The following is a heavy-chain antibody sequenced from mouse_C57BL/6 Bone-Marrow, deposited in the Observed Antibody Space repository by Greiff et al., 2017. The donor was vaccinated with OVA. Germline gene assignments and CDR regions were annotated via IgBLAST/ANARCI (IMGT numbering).Heavy chain of an antibody. Sequence: QVQLKQPGAELVKPGASVKVSCKASGYTFTSYWMHWVKQRPGQGLEWIGRIHPSDSDTNYNQKFKGKATLTVDKSSSTAYMQLSSLTSEDSAVYYCAIKDYYGSSSWYFDVWGTGTTVTVSS. D-gene: IGHD1-1*01. CDR2: IHPSDSDT. CDR3: AIKDYYGSSSWYFDV. J-gene: IGHJ1*03. V-gene: IGHV1-74*01. CDR1: GYTFTSYW.